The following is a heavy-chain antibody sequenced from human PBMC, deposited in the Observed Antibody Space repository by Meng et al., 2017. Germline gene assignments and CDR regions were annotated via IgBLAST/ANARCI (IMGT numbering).Heavy chain of an antibody. V-gene: IGHV1-69*06. CDR2: IIPIFGTA. Sequence: VQCVQAGADVKKPGSSVKVSCKASGGTFSSYAISWVRQAPGQGLEWMGGIIPIFGTANYAQKFQGRVTITADKSTSTAYMELSSLRSEDTAVYYCARGVGYGGNSLYFDYWGQGTLVTVSS. D-gene: IGHD4-23*01. CDR1: GGTFSSYA. CDR3: ARGVGYGGNSLYFDY. J-gene: IGHJ4*02.